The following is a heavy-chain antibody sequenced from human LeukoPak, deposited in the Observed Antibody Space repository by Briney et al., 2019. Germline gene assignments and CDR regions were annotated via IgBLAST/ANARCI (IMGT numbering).Heavy chain of an antibody. CDR1: GGTFSSYT. Sequence: GSSVKVSCKASGGTFSSYTISWVRQAPGQGLEWMGRIIPILGIANYAQKFQGRVTIAADKSTSTAYMELSSLRSEDTAVYYCAREYYYDSSGYPDYWGQGTLVTVSS. CDR2: IIPILGIA. J-gene: IGHJ4*02. CDR3: AREYYYDSSGYPDY. D-gene: IGHD3-22*01. V-gene: IGHV1-69*04.